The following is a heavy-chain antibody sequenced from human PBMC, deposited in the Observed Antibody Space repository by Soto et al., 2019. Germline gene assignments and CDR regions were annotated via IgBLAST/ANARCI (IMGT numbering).Heavy chain of an antibody. D-gene: IGHD3-10*01. CDR2: IHHSGST. CDR3: ASYGRGTYYYGYYFHH. Sequence: SETLSLTCAVYGGSFSDYYCTWIRQPPGKGLEWIGEIHHSGSTNYNPSLKSRVTISLDTSKNQFSLKLSSVTAADAAVYYCASYGRGTYYYGYYFHHWGQGTPVTSPQ. V-gene: IGHV4-34*01. CDR1: GGSFSDYY. J-gene: IGHJ4*02.